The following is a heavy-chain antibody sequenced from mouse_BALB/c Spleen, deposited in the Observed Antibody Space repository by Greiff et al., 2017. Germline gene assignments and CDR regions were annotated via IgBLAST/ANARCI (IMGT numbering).Heavy chain of an antibody. CDR2: ISSGGSYT. D-gene: IGHD2-14*01. CDR1: GFTFSSYG. V-gene: IGHV5-6*01. CDR3: ARQGYDDYYAMDY. J-gene: IGHJ4*01. Sequence: EVQGVESGGDLVKPGGSLKLSCAASGFTFSSYGMSWVRQTPDKRLEWVATISSGGSYTYYPDSVKGRFTISRDNAKNTLYLQMSSLKSEDTAMYYCARQGYDDYYAMDYWGQGTSVTVSS.